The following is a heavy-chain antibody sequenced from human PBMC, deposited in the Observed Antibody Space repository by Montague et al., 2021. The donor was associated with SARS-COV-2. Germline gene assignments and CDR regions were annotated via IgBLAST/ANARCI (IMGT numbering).Heavy chain of an antibody. CDR3: ARRGYYDSAGYHWHLDL. Sequence: SETLSLTCTVSGGSINDHYRSSIRQSPGKGLEWIGYISSNGKTNYNPSLKSRVTLSADASRNEFSLKLDSVTAADTAVYFCARRGYYDSAGYHWHLDLWGRGVLVTVSS. CDR1: GGSINDHY. J-gene: IGHJ2*01. V-gene: IGHV4-4*09. D-gene: IGHD3-22*01. CDR2: ISSNGKT.